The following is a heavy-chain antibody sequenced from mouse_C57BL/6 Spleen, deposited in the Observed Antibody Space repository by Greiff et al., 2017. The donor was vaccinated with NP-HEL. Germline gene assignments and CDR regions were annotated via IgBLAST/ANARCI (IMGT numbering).Heavy chain of an antibody. CDR1: GYSITSGYD. J-gene: IGHJ1*03. D-gene: IGHD1-1*01. Sequence: VQLQQSGPGMVKPSQSLSLTCTVTGYSITSGYDWHWIRHFPGNKLEWMGYISYSGSTNYNPSLKSRISITHDTSKNHFFLKLNSVTTEDTATYYCARDRDYYGSSYWYFDVWGTGTTVTVSS. CDR2: ISYSGST. V-gene: IGHV3-1*01. CDR3: ARDRDYYGSSYWYFDV.